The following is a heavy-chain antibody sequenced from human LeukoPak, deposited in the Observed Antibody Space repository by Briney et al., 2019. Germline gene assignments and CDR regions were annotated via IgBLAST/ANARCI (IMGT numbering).Heavy chain of an antibody. CDR3: AILKPVSGARGDY. V-gene: IGHV1-2*02. J-gene: IGHJ4*02. Sequence: VSVKVSCKASGYTFTAHYLHWVRQAPGQGLEWMAWINHNSGGTKYAEKFQGRVTVTRDTSTSTAYMELSSLRSEDTAVYYCAILKPVSGARGDYWSQGTLVTVSS. D-gene: IGHD1-26*01. CDR1: GYTFTAHY. CDR2: INHNSGGT.